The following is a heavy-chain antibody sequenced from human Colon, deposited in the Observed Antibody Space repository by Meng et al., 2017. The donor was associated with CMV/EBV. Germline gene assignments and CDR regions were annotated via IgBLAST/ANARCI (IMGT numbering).Heavy chain of an antibody. CDR3: ARERGGGFDP. CDR2: MSPKSGNT. Sequence: VSCKASGYIFNTYDMNWVRQATGQGLEWLGWMSPKSGNTGYAQKFQGRVAMTRNTSISTAYMELSSLTSEDSAVYYCARERGGGFDPWGQGTLVTVSS. CDR1: GYIFNTYD. J-gene: IGHJ5*02. V-gene: IGHV1-8*01. D-gene: IGHD4-23*01.